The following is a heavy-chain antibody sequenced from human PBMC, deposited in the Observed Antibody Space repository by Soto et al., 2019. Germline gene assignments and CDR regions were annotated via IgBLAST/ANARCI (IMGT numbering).Heavy chain of an antibody. V-gene: IGHV3-21*01. Sequence: EVQLVESGGGLVKPGGSLRLSCAASGFTFSSYSMNWVRQAPGKGLEWVSSISSSSSYIYYADSVKGRFTISRDKAKNSLYLQMKSLRAEDTAVYYCARVARLGGLALFDYWGQGTLVTVSS. CDR3: ARVARLGGLALFDY. CDR2: ISSSSSYI. CDR1: GFTFSSYS. J-gene: IGHJ4*02. D-gene: IGHD3-16*01.